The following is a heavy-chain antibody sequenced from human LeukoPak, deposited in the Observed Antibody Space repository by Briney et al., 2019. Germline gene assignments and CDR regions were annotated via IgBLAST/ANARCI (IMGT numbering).Heavy chain of an antibody. V-gene: IGHV4-31*03. Sequence: SETLSLTCSVSGGSISSSLNYWGWIRQPPGKGLEWIGYIYYSGSTYYNPSLKSRVTISIDTSKNQFSLKLSSVTAADTAVYYCARGARVVVATVNWFDPWGQGTLVTVSS. CDR1: GGSISSSLNY. CDR2: IYYSGST. CDR3: ARGARVVVATVNWFDP. D-gene: IGHD2-15*01. J-gene: IGHJ5*02.